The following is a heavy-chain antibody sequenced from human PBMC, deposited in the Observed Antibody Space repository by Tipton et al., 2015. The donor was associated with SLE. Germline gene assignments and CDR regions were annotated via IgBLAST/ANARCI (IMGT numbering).Heavy chain of an antibody. CDR3: ARMPRITRRWYFDL. J-gene: IGHJ2*01. D-gene: IGHD1-14*01. CDR2: THTSGST. Sequence: TLSLTCIVSGGSINTGRYFWSWIRQPAGKGLEWIGRTHTSGSTNYNPSFKSRVSISVDTSNSHFSLTLRSVTAADTAVYYCARMPRITRRWYFDLWGRGTLVTVSS. V-gene: IGHV4-61*02. CDR1: GGSINTGRYF.